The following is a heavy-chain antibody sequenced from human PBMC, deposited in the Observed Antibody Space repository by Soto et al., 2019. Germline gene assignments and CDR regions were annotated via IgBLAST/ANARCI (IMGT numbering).Heavy chain of an antibody. Sequence: EVQLVESGGGLVQPGRSLRLSCAAFGFTFSDHYMDWVRQAPGKGLEWVGRIRNKANSYTTEYAASVKGRFTISRDDSKNSLLLQMNSLKTDDTAVYYCSSAGILTTPYYFDYWGQGTLVTVSS. V-gene: IGHV3-72*01. CDR1: GFTFSDHY. D-gene: IGHD4-4*01. CDR2: IRNKANSYTT. CDR3: SSAGILTTPYYFDY. J-gene: IGHJ4*01.